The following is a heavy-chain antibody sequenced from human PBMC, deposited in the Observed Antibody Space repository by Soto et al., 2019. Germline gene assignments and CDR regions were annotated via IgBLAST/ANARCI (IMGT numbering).Heavy chain of an antibody. CDR2: ISYDGSNK. D-gene: IGHD6-13*01. J-gene: IGHJ4*02. CDR3: ARVTRYSSSWYVGYFDY. CDR1: GFTFSSYA. Sequence: GGSLRLSCAASGFTFSSYAMHWVRQAPGKGLEWVAVISYDGSNKYYADSVKGRFTISRDNSKNTLYLQMNSLRAEDTAVYYCARVTRYSSSWYVGYFDYWGQGTLVTVSS. V-gene: IGHV3-30-3*01.